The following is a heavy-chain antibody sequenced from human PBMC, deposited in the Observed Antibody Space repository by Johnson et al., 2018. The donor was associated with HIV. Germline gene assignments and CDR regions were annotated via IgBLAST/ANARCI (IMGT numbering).Heavy chain of an antibody. CDR2: INWNGGSR. CDR1: GFNFDDYG. V-gene: IGHV3-20*04. CDR3: VRRFYDSSAFDI. D-gene: IGHD3-22*01. J-gene: IGHJ3*02. Sequence: EQLVESGGGVVRPGGSLRLSCAASGFNFDDYGMSWVRQAPGKGVEWVSGINWNGGSRGYADSVKGRFTISRDNAKNSLYLQMNSLRAEDTAVYYCVRRFYDSSAFDIWGQGTLVTVSS.